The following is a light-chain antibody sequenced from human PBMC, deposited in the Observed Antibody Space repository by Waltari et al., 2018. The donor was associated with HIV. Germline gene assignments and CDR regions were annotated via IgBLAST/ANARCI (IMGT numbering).Light chain of an antibody. CDR1: SSNIGSNY. CDR3: AAWDDSLSGAV. V-gene: IGLV1-47*01. J-gene: IGLJ7*01. CDR2: RNN. Sequence: QSVLTQPPSASGTPGPRVTISCSGSSSNIGSNYVYWYQQRPGPAPKLLIYRNNQRPSGVPDRFSGSNSGTSASLAISGLRAEDEADYYCAAWDDSLSGAVFGGGTQLTVL.